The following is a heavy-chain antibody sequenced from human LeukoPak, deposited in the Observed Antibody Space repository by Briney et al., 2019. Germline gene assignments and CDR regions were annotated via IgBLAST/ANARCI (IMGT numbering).Heavy chain of an antibody. CDR2: IYPGDSDT. J-gene: IGHJ4*02. D-gene: IGHD3-22*01. Sequence: GESLKISCKGSGYSFTSYWIGWVRQMPGKGLEWMGIIYPGDSDTRYSPSFQGQVTISADKSISTAYLQWSSLKASDTAMYYCARLEHWNYYDSSGYYYARHWGQGTLVTVSS. CDR3: ARLEHWNYYDSSGYYYARH. V-gene: IGHV5-51*01. CDR1: GYSFTSYW.